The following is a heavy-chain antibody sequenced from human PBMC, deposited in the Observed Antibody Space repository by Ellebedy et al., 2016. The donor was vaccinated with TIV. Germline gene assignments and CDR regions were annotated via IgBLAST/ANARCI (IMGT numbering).Heavy chain of an antibody. CDR2: VHLSGHT. CDR3: ARFGDPRLNYFDP. V-gene: IGHV4-39*07. CDR1: GGSISTSSYH. Sequence: MPGGSLRLSCTVSGGSISTSSYHWGCIRQSPGKGLEWFGSVHLSGHTVYSPSLRSRVTVSTDTSKNQFSLTPWSVTAADSAVYFCARFGDPRLNYFDPWGQGIPVTVSS. D-gene: IGHD3-16*01. J-gene: IGHJ5*02.